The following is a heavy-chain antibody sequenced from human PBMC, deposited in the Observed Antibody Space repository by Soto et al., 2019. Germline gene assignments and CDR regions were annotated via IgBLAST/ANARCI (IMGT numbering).Heavy chain of an antibody. J-gene: IGHJ3*02. Sequence: PGGSLRLSCAASGFTFSSYSMNWVRQAPGKGLEWVSSISSSSSYIYYADSVKGRFTISRDNAKNSLYLQMNSLRAEDTAVYYCARGEEFADAFDIWGQGTMVTVSS. CDR1: GFTFSSYS. D-gene: IGHD3-10*01. V-gene: IGHV3-21*01. CDR2: ISSSSSYI. CDR3: ARGEEFADAFDI.